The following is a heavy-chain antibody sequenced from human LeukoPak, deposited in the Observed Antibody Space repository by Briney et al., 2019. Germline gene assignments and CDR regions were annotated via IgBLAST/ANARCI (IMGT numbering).Heavy chain of an antibody. J-gene: IGHJ6*03. V-gene: IGHV4-4*07. CDR2: IYTSGST. Sequence: SETLSLTCTVSGGSISSYYWSWIRQPAGKGLEWIGRIYTSGSTNYDPSLKSRVTTSVDTSKNQFSLKLSSVTAADTAVYYCARVRGYCSSTSCFYYMDVWGKGTTVTVSS. CDR1: GGSISSYY. CDR3: ARVRGYCSSTSCFYYMDV. D-gene: IGHD2-2*01.